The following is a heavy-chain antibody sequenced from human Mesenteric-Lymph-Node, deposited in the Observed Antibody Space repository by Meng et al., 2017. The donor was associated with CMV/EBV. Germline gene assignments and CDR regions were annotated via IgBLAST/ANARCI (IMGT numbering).Heavy chain of an antibody. J-gene: IGHJ4*02. CDR3: GYSYGCCDTFDY. D-gene: IGHD5-18*01. Sequence: GESLKISCAASGFTFSSYWMSWVRQAPGKGLEWVSAISGSGGSTYYADSVKGRFTISRDNSKNTLYLQMNSLRAEDTAVYYCGYSYGCCDTFDYWGQGTLVTVSS. CDR2: ISGSGGST. V-gene: IGHV3-23*01. CDR1: GFTFSSYW.